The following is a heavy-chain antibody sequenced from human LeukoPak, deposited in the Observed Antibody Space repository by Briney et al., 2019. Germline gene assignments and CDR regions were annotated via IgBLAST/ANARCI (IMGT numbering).Heavy chain of an antibody. D-gene: IGHD6-19*01. V-gene: IGHV4-59*01. J-gene: IGHJ4*02. CDR2: IYYDGST. Sequence: SETLSLTCTVSGGSISSYYWSWIRQPPGKGLEWIGYIYYDGSTNYNPSLKSRVTISVDTSKNQFSLKLSSVTAADTAVYYCARDGTDSSGWGFQDYWGQGTLVTVSS. CDR1: GGSISSYY. CDR3: ARDGTDSSGWGFQDY.